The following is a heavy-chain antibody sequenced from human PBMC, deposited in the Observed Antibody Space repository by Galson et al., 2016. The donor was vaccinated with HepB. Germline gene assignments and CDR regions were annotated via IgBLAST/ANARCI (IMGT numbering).Heavy chain of an antibody. J-gene: IGHJ6*02. Sequence: SLRLSCAASGFTFNTYTMHWVRQAPGKGLEWVAVIANDGSHKYYADSVKGRFTISRDNAKNSVYLQMNSLRAEDTAVYFCASDETGDYYYGMDVWGQGTTVTVSS. CDR1: GFTFNTYT. CDR3: ASDETGDYYYGMDV. V-gene: IGHV3-30-3*01. CDR2: IANDGSHK.